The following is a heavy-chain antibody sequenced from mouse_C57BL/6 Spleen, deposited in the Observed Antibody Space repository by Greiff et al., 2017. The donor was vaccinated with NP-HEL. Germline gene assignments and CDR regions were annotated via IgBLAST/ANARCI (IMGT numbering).Heavy chain of an antibody. CDR2: IDPSDSYT. V-gene: IGHV1-50*01. D-gene: IGHD1-1*01. CDR3: ARSDYYGSSSPWYFDV. J-gene: IGHJ1*03. Sequence: QVQLQQPGAELVKPGASVKLSCKASGYTFTSYWMQWVKQRPGQGLEWIGEIDPSDSYTNYTPKFKGKATLTVDTSSSTAYMQLSSLTSEDSAVYYCARSDYYGSSSPWYFDVWGTGTTVTVSS. CDR1: GYTFTSYW.